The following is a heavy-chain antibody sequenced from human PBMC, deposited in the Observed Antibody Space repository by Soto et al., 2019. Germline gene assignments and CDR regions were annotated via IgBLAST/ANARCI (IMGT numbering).Heavy chain of an antibody. V-gene: IGHV3-23*01. CDR1: GFTFSSDA. J-gene: IGHJ5*02. CDR3: AKSSVVPATTRSFDP. CDR2: ISGSGGST. D-gene: IGHD2-2*01. Sequence: VGSLRLSCAASGFTFSSDAMSWVRQARGKGLEWVSAISGSGGSTYYADSVKGRFTISRDNSKNTLYLQMNSLRAEDTAVYYCAKSSVVPATTRSFDPWGQGTLVTVSS.